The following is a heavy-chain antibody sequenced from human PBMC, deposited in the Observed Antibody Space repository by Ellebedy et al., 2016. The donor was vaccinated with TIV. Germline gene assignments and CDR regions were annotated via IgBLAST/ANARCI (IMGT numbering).Heavy chain of an antibody. Sequence: GGSLRLXXEASGFTFSGYGLHWFRQPPGKGLEWVAAFSYDESHKFYADSVRGRFIISRENSQNTLYVQMNSLRPEDTALYYCARGTKEVAVDFWGQGTRVTVSS. J-gene: IGHJ3*01. CDR2: FSYDESHK. V-gene: IGHV3-30*03. CDR1: GFTFSGYG. D-gene: IGHD2-15*01. CDR3: ARGTKEVAVDF.